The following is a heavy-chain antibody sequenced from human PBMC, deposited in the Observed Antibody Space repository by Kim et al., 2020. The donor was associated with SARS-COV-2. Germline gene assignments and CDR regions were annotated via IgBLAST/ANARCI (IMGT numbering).Heavy chain of an antibody. J-gene: IGHJ3*02. CDR1: RFTFSDYD. V-gene: IGHV3-30*18. CDR2: ISFDGTKR. D-gene: IGHD1-20*01. Sequence: GGSLRLSFAASRFTFSDYDMHWVRQPPGKGLEWVAVISFDGTKRHYADHVKGRFTVSRDNFEDTLFLQMNSLRPEDTAIYYCAKVAFNWNKEDGLDMWGRGTLVIVSS. CDR3: AKVAFNWNKEDGLDM.